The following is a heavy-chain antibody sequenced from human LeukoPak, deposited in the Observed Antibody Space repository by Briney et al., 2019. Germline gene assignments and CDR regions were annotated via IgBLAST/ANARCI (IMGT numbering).Heavy chain of an antibody. CDR2: ISTNGAGT. CDR1: GFTFSSYA. J-gene: IGHJ4*02. D-gene: IGHD5-18*01. CDR3: AKDNWGYGYSGFFDS. Sequence: PGRSLRLSCAASGFTFSSYAMSWVRQAPGKGLEWVSLISTNGAGTYYADSVKGRFTISRDNSKNTLYLQMTSLRAEDTAEYYCAKDNWGYGYSGFFDSWGQGTLVTVSS. V-gene: IGHV3-23*01.